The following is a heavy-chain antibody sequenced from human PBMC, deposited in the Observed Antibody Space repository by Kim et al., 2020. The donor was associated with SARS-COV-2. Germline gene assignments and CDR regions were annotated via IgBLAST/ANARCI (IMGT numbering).Heavy chain of an antibody. CDR1: GGTFSSYA. J-gene: IGHJ4*02. V-gene: IGHV1-69*04. Sequence: SVKVSCKASGGTFSSYAISWVRQAPGQGLEWMGRIIPILGIANYAQKFQGRVTITADKSTSTAYMELSSLRSEDTAVYYCARGDSSGYYDGPDYFDYWGQGTLVTVSS. CDR3: ARGDSSGYYDGPDYFDY. CDR2: IIPILGIA. D-gene: IGHD3-22*01.